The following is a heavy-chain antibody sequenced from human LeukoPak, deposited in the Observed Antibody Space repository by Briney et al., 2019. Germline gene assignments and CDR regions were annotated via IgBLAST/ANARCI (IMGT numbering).Heavy chain of an antibody. CDR2: IGGSGSST. CDR3: AKAVDDYFFDY. Sequence: GGSLILSCAASGFTFNTYAMSWVRLAPGKGLEWVSGIGGSGSSTYYAESVKGRFTISRDNSKNTLYLQMNSLRAEDAAAYYCAKAVDDYFFDYWGQGTLVTVSS. V-gene: IGHV3-23*01. J-gene: IGHJ4*02. CDR1: GFTFNTYA. D-gene: IGHD2-21*02.